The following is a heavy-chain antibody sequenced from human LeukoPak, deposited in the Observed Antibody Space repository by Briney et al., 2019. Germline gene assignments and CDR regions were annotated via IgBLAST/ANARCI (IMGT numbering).Heavy chain of an antibody. D-gene: IGHD1-1*01. CDR3: ARDVPGSIGTTARFDP. Sequence: ASVKVSCKSSGYTSSNYGISWIRQAPGQGLEWRGWISSYNGNTNYAQSFQGRVSMTTDTSTRTAYMELRSLRSDDTAVYYCARDVPGSIGTTARFDPWGQGTLVTVSS. V-gene: IGHV1-18*01. CDR2: ISSYNGNT. CDR1: GYTSSNYG. J-gene: IGHJ5*02.